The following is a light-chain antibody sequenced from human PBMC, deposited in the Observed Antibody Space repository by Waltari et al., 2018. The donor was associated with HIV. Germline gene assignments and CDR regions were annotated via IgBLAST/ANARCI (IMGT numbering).Light chain of an antibody. CDR1: SSAVGGYNY. CDR2: EVS. V-gene: IGLV2-8*01. J-gene: IGLJ3*02. Sequence: QSALTQPPSASGSPGQSVTISCTGTSSAVGGYNYVSWYQQHPGKAPNLMIDEVSKRPSGVPNRFAGSKSGNTASLTVSGLQAEDEADYYCSSYAGSNNKVFGGGTKLTVL. CDR3: SSYAGSNNKV.